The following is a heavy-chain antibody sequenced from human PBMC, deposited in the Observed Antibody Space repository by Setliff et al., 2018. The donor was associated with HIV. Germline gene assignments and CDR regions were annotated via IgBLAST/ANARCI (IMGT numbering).Heavy chain of an antibody. CDR3: ARWSGSGSYANYYYYGMDV. Sequence: GGSLRLSCATSGFTFSYYGMHWVRQAPGKGLEWVGRIKSKADGGSTGYADSVKGRFTISRDNAKNSLYLQMNSLRAEDTALYYCARWSGSGSYANYYYYGMDVWGQGTTVTVSS. CDR2: IKSKADGGST. CDR1: GFTFSYYG. D-gene: IGHD3-10*01. J-gene: IGHJ6*02. V-gene: IGHV3-20*04.